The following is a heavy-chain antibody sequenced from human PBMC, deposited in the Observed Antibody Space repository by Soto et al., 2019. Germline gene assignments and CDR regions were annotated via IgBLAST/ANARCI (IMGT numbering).Heavy chain of an antibody. CDR1: GFTFSSYA. CDR2: ISGSGGST. CDR3: AKDSGYSSGWYRVPFDI. D-gene: IGHD6-19*01. Sequence: PGGSLRLSCAASGFTFSSYAMSWVRQAPGKGLEWVSAISGSGGSTYYADSVKGRFTISRDNSKNTLYLQMNSLRAEDTAVYYCAKDSGYSSGWYRVPFDIWGQGTMVTV. J-gene: IGHJ3*02. V-gene: IGHV3-23*01.